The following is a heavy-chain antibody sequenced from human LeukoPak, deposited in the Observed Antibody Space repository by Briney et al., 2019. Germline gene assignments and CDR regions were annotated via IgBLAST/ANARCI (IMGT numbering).Heavy chain of an antibody. CDR3: AKDDLPYYYDSSGYYWASNFDY. J-gene: IGHJ4*02. CDR2: IWYDGSNK. V-gene: IGHV3-33*06. Sequence: GSLRLSCAASGFTFSSYGMHWVRQAPGKGLEWVAVIWYDGSNKYYADSVKGRFTISRDNSKNTLYLQMYSLRAEDTAVYYCAKDDLPYYYDSSGYYWASNFDYWGQGTLVTVSS. CDR1: GFTFSSYG. D-gene: IGHD3-22*01.